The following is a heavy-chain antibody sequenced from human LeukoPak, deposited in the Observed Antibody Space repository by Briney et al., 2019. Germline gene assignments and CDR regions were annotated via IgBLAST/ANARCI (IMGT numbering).Heavy chain of an antibody. Sequence: PGGSLRLSCAASGFTVSSNYMSWVRQAPGKGLEWVANIKQDGSEKYYVDSVKGRFTISRDNAKNSLYLQMNSLRAEDTAVYYCVPEEKYSSGWYYFDYWGQGTLVTVSS. CDR2: IKQDGSEK. CDR1: GFTVSSNY. D-gene: IGHD6-19*01. J-gene: IGHJ4*02. V-gene: IGHV3-7*01. CDR3: VPEEKYSSGWYYFDY.